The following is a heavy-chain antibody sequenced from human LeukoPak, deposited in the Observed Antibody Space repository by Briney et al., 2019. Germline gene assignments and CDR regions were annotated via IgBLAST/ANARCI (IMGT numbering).Heavy chain of an antibody. CDR1: GHTFTSYY. Sequence: ASVKVSCKASGHTFTSYYMHWVRQAPGQGLEWMGWINPNSGGTNYAQKFQGRVTMTRETSISTAYMELSRLRSDDTAVYYCARERGDSSGSGHNDYWGQGTLVTVSS. CDR2: INPNSGGT. CDR3: ARERGDSSGSGHNDY. V-gene: IGHV1-2*02. D-gene: IGHD6-19*01. J-gene: IGHJ4*02.